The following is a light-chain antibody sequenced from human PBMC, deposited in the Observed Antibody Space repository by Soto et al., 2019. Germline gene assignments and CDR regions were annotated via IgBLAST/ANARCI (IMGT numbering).Light chain of an antibody. CDR1: RSDVGTYNL. Sequence: QSALTQPASVSGSPGQSITISCTGTRSDVGTYNLVSWYQRHPGKVPKLLIYEGNNRPSGVSNRFSGSKSGNTASLTISGLQAEDEADYYCSSYTSSSTVVFGGGTKLTVL. CDR3: SSYTSSSTVV. CDR2: EGN. J-gene: IGLJ2*01. V-gene: IGLV2-14*02.